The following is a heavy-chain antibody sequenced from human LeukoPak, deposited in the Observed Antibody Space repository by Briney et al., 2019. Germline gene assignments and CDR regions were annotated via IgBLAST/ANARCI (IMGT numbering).Heavy chain of an antibody. V-gene: IGHV1-2*02. CDR3: ARVVGYYSDSSGCGFLDY. Sequence: ASVKVSCKASGYSFIGYYIHWVRQAPEQGLEWMGWINPTSGGTNYEDKFQGRVTMTRDTSISTAYMELSRLRSDDTAVYYCARVVGYYSDSSGCGFLDYWGQGTLVTVSS. CDR2: INPTSGGT. D-gene: IGHD3-22*01. J-gene: IGHJ4*02. CDR1: GYSFIGYY.